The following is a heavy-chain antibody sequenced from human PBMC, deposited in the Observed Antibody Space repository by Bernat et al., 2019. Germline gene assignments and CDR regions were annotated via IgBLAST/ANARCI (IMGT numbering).Heavy chain of an antibody. D-gene: IGHD2-2*01. CDR3: AKDSKGQYCSSTSCQRDYYYYYMDV. J-gene: IGHJ6*03. Sequence: EVPLLESGGGLVQPGGSLRLSCAASGFTFNNYAMSWVRQAPGKGLEWVSAISGTGGTTYHADSVKGRFTISRDNFRNTLYLQMNSLRAGDTAVYYCAKDSKGQYCSSTSCQRDYYYYYMDVWGKGTTVTVSS. CDR1: GFTFNNYA. V-gene: IGHV3-23*01. CDR2: ISGTGGTT.